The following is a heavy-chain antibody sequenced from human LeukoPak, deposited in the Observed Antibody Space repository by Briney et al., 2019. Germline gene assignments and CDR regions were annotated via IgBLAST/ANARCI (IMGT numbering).Heavy chain of an antibody. CDR3: ARHGLDTAMMNYYYYYMDV. D-gene: IGHD5-18*01. CDR1: GGSISSSSYY. V-gene: IGHV4-39*01. J-gene: IGHJ6*03. CDR2: IYYSGST. Sequence: SETLSLTCTVSGGSISSSSYYWSWIRQPPGKGLEWIGSIYYSGSTYYNPSLKSRVTISVDTSKNQFSLKLSSVTAADTAMYYCARHGLDTAMMNYYYYYMDVWGKGTTVTVSS.